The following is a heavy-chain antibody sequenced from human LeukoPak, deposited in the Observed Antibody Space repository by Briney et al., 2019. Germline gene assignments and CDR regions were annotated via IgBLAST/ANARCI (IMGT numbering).Heavy chain of an antibody. CDR3: ARPCCTRTTCYSEPWF. V-gene: IGHV5-51*01. CDR1: EYSFNSYW. D-gene: IGHD2-2*01. Sequence: GESLKISCQGSEYSFNSYWIGWVRQMPGKGLEWMGIIYPGDSDTRYSPSFQGQVTISADKSISTAYLQWSSLKASDTAMYYCARPCCTRTTCYSEPWFWGQGTQVTVPS. CDR2: IYPGDSDT. J-gene: IGHJ4*02.